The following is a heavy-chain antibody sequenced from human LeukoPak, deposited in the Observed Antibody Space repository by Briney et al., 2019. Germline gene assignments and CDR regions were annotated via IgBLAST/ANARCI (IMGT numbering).Heavy chain of an antibody. CDR1: GFTFSSYS. Sequence: PGGSLRLSCAASGFTFSSYSMNWVRQAPGKGLEWVSSISSSSSYIYYADSVKGRFTISRDNAKNSLYLQMNSLRAEDTAVYYCAREARYSSGWHDYWGQGTLVTVSS. D-gene: IGHD6-19*01. V-gene: IGHV3-21*01. CDR3: AREARYSSGWHDY. J-gene: IGHJ4*02. CDR2: ISSSSSYI.